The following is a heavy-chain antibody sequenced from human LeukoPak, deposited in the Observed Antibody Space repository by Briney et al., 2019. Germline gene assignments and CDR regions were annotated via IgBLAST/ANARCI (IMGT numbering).Heavy chain of an antibody. Sequence: PGGSLRLSCAASRFTFSSYAMHWVRQAPGKGLEWVAVISYDGSNKYYADSVKGRFTISRDNSKNTLYLQMNSLRAEDTAVYYCARDPFHSSGSLDYWGQGTLVSVSS. D-gene: IGHD6-19*01. CDR1: RFTFSSYA. J-gene: IGHJ4*02. V-gene: IGHV3-30-3*01. CDR2: ISYDGSNK. CDR3: ARDPFHSSGSLDY.